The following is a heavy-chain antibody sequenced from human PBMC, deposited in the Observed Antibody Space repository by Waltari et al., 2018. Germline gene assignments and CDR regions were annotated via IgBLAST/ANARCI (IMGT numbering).Heavy chain of an antibody. J-gene: IGHJ4*02. CDR3: ARRHNWNYFDY. CDR1: GYSISSGYY. V-gene: IGHV4-38-2*01. D-gene: IGHD1-1*01. Sequence: QVQLQESGPGLVKPSETLSLTCAVSGYSISSGYYWGWIRQPPGKGLEWIGSIYHSGSTYYNPSLKSRVTISVDTSKNQFSLKLSSVTAADTAVYYCARRHNWNYFDYWGQGTLVTVSS. CDR2: IYHSGST.